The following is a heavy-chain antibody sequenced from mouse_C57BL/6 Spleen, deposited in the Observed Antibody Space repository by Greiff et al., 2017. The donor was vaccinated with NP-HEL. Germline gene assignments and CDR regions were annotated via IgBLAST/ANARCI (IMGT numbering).Heavy chain of an antibody. CDR2: ISNGGGST. V-gene: IGHV5-12*01. CDR3: ARRPYYGSSYYWYFDV. J-gene: IGHJ1*03. CDR1: GFTFSDYY. D-gene: IGHD1-1*01. Sequence: EVHLVESGGGLVQPGGSLKLSCAASGFTFSDYYMYWVRQTPEKRLEWVAYISNGGGSTYYPDTVKGRFTISRDNAKNTLYLQMSHLKSEDTAMYYCARRPYYGSSYYWYFDVWGTGTTVTVSS.